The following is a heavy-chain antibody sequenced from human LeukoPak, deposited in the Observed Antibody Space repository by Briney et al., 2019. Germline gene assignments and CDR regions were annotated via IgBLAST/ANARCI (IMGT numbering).Heavy chain of an antibody. CDR2: INHSGGT. J-gene: IGHJ5*02. Sequence: SETLSLTCAVYGGSFSCYYWSWIRQPPGKGLEWIGEINHSGGTNYNPSLKSRVTISVDTSKNQFSLKLSSVTAADTAVYYCARVAGYCSGGNCRTRVDPWGQGTLVTVSS. D-gene: IGHD2-15*01. CDR3: ARVAGYCSGGNCRTRVDP. V-gene: IGHV4-34*01. CDR1: GGSFSCYY.